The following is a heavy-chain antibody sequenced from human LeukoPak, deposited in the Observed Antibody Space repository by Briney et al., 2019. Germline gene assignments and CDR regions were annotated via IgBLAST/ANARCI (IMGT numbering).Heavy chain of an antibody. J-gene: IGHJ4*02. CDR1: GFTVSSNY. CDR3: ASSLTTVTTFDY. V-gene: IGHV3-66*01. CDR2: IYSGGST. D-gene: IGHD4-17*01. Sequence: TGGSLRLSCAASGFTVSSNYMSWVRQAPGKGLEWVSVIYSGGSTYYADSVKGRFTISRDNSKNTLYLQMNSLRAEDTAVYYCASSLTTVTTFDYWGQGTLVTVSS.